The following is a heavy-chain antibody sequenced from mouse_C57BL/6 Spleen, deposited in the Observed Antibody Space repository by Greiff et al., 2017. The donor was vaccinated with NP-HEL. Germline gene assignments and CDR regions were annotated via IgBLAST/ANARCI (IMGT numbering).Heavy chain of an antibody. V-gene: IGHV1-7*01. CDR3: ASHPTYDSPWFAD. CDR2: INPSSGFT. D-gene: IGHD2-4*01. CDR1: GYTFTSYW. Sequence: QVQLKQSGAELAKPGASVKLSCKASGYTFTSYWMPWVKQRPGQGLEWIGYINPSSGFTKYNQQFKDQAPLTADKSSNTAYMQLSSLADEDSAVYDCASHPTYDSPWFADGGQGTLVTVAA. J-gene: IGHJ3*01.